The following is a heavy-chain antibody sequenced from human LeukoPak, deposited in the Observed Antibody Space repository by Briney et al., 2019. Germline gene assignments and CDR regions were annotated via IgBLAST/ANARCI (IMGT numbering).Heavy chain of an antibody. CDR3: ARDFRARTGD. D-gene: IGHD1-14*01. J-gene: IGHJ4*02. Sequence: GTSVKVSCKASGFTFTSSAMQWVRQARGQRLEWIGWIVVGSGNTNYAQKFQGRVTMTRDTSISTAYMELSRLRSDDTAVYYCARDFRARTGDWGQGTLVTVSS. CDR1: GFTFTSSA. CDR2: IVVGSGNT. V-gene: IGHV1-58*02.